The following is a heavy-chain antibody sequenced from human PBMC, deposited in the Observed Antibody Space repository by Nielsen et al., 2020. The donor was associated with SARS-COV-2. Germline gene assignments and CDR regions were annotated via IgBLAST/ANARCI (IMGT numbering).Heavy chain of an antibody. V-gene: IGHV4-39*01. J-gene: IGHJ4*02. CDR2: IYYSGST. CDR3: ARQKGYDFWSGYYQDY. Sequence: SETLSLTCTVSGGSISSSSYYWGWIRQPPGKGLEWIGSIYYSGSTYYNPSLKSRVTISVDTSKNQFSLNLSSVTAADTAVYYCARQKGYDFWSGYYQDYWGQGTLVTVSS. CDR1: GGSISSSSYY. D-gene: IGHD3-3*01.